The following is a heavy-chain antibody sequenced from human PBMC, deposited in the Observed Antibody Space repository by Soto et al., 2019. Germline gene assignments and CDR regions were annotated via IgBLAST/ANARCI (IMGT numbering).Heavy chain of an antibody. CDR2: ISSTTNYI. V-gene: IGHV3-21*06. CDR1: GFTFTRYS. CDR3: ARESEDLTSNFDY. Sequence: GGSLRLSFAASGFTFTRYSMNWVRQAPGKGLEWVSSISSTTNYIYYGDSMKGRFTISRDNAKNSLYLEMNSLRAEDTAVYYCARESEDLTSNFDYWGQGTLVTVSS. J-gene: IGHJ4*02.